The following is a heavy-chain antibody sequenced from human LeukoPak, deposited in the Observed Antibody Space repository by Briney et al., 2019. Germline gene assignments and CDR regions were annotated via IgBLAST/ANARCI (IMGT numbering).Heavy chain of an antibody. Sequence: GASVKVSCKASGGTFSSYAISWVRQAPGRGLEWMGGIIPIFGTGKYAQKVQGRVTMSTDESTSTAYMELSSLRSEDSAVYYCARQGGITVFGVAQPGGAFDIWGQGTMVTVSS. J-gene: IGHJ3*02. CDR1: GGTFSSYA. CDR3: ARQGGITVFGVAQPGGAFDI. D-gene: IGHD3-3*01. CDR2: IIPIFGTG. V-gene: IGHV1-69*05.